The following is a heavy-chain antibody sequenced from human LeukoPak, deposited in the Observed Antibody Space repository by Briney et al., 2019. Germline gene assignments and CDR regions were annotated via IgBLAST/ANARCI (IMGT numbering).Heavy chain of an antibody. CDR2: IIPIFGTA. CDR1: GGTFSSYA. D-gene: IGHD6-6*01. Sequence: GASVKVSCKASGGTFSSYAISWVRQAPGQGLEWMGGIIPIFGTANYAQKFQGRVTITTDESTSTAYMELSSLRSEDTAVYYCARGPYSSSSSYFDYWGQGTLVTVSS. V-gene: IGHV1-69*05. J-gene: IGHJ4*02. CDR3: ARGPYSSSSSYFDY.